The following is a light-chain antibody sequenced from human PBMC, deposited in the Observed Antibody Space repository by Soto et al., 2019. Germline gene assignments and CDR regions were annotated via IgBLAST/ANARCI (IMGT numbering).Light chain of an antibody. CDR1: QSVTNS. V-gene: IGKV3-11*01. CDR3: QQRSNPALT. Sequence: ESVLAQSPATLSLSPGERANLSCRASQSVTNSLVCYQQKPGQAPRLLIYDASNRATGIPPRFGGRGSGTDFTLTISSLEPEDFAVYHCQQRSNPALTFGGGTKVEI. CDR2: DAS. J-gene: IGKJ4*01.